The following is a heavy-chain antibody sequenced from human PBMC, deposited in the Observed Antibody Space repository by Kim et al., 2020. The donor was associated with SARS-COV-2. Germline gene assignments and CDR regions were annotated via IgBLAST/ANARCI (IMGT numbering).Heavy chain of an antibody. V-gene: IGHV4-39*01. J-gene: IGHJ6*02. D-gene: IGHD3-22*01. CDR1: GGSISSSSYY. CDR2: IYYSGST. Sequence: SETLSLTCTVSGGSISSSSYYWGWIRQPPGKGLEWIGSIYYSGSTYYNPSLNSRVTISVDTSKNQFALKLSSVTAADTAVYYCASNPFITMIVVAQGYYYGMDVSGQGTTVTVSS. CDR3: ASNPFITMIVVAQGYYYGMDV.